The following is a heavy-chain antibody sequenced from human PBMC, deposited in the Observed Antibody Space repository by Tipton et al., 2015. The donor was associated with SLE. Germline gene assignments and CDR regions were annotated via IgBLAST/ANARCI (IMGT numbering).Heavy chain of an antibody. V-gene: IGHV3-49*04. D-gene: IGHD2-15*01. J-gene: IGHJ4*02. CDR2: IRSKDYGGTP. CDR3: TRMTCSCGTCPDEY. CDR1: GFTFGDYA. Sequence: SLRLSCLGSGFTFGDYAMSWVRQAPGKGLEWVGFIRSKDYGGTPEYAASVKGRFTISRDDSKNIAYLQMNGLKTEDTAVYYCTRMTCSCGTCPDEYWGQGTLVTVSS.